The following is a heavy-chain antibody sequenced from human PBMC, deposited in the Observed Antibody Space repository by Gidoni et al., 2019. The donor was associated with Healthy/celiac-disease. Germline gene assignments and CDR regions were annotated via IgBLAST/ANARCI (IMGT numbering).Heavy chain of an antibody. D-gene: IGHD2-15*01. V-gene: IGHV1-8*01. CDR1: GYTFPSYD. CDR2: MNPNSGKT. CDR3: ERGDGNIVVVVAATGGMDV. J-gene: IGHJ6*02. Sequence: QVHLVQSGAEVQKPGASVKVSCKASGYTFPSYDINWVRQAPGHGLEWMGWMNPNSGKTGYAQKFQGRVTMTRNTSISTAYMELSSLRSEDTAVYYCERGDGNIVVVVAATGGMDVWGQGTTVTVSS.